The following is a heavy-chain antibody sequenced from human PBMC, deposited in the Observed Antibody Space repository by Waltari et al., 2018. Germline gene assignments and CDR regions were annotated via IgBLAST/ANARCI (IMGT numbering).Heavy chain of an antibody. V-gene: IGHV4-38-2*01. D-gene: IGHD1-26*01. CDR2: IYHRGST. CDR3: AREWEQQREDY. Sequence: QVQLQESGPGLVKPSETLSLTCAVSGYSISSGYYWGWIRQPPGKGLEWIGSIYHRGSTYYNPSLKSRVTRSVDTAKNQFSLKLSSVTAADTAVYYWAREWEQQREDYWGQGTLVTVSS. CDR1: GYSISSGYY. J-gene: IGHJ4*02.